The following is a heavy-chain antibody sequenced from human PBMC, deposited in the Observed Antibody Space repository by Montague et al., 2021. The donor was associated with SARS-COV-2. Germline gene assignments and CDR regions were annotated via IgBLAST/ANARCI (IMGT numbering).Heavy chain of an antibody. CDR2: IKQDGSEK. J-gene: IGHJ6*02. CDR1: GFTFSSYW. Sequence: SLRLSCAASGFTFSSYWMSWFRQAPGKGLEWVANIKQDGSEKYYVDSVKGRFTISRDNAKNSLYLQMNSLRAEDTAVYYCAREGAVAGYYYYYGMDVWGQGTTVTVSS. D-gene: IGHD6-19*01. CDR3: AREGAVAGYYYYYGMDV. V-gene: IGHV3-7*01.